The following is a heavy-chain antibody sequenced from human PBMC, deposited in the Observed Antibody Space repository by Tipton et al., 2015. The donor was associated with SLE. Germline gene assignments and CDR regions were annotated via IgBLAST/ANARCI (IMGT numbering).Heavy chain of an antibody. V-gene: IGHV4-4*02. Sequence: TLSLTCAVSGASISGSSWWSWVRQPPGRGLEWIGEIYHSGSTTYTNYNPSLKSRVNISVDTSKNQFSLNLRSVTAADTAVYYCARGGTGDGRNPFDPWGQGTLVTVSS. J-gene: IGHJ5*01. CDR3: ARGGTGDGRNPFDP. CDR1: GASISGSSW. D-gene: IGHD4-23*01. CDR2: IYHSGSTTYT.